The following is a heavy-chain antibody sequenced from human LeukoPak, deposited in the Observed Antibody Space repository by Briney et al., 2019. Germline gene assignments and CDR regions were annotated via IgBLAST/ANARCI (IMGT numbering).Heavy chain of an antibody. Sequence: KPSETLSLTCAVYGGSFSGYYWSWIRQPPGKGLEWIGEINHSGSTNYNPSLKSRVTISVDTSKNQFSLKLSSVTAADTAVYYCARGSGYYYGVDYWGQGALVTVSS. CDR1: GGSFSGYY. D-gene: IGHD3-22*01. J-gene: IGHJ4*02. CDR2: INHSGST. CDR3: ARGSGYYYGVDY. V-gene: IGHV4-34*01.